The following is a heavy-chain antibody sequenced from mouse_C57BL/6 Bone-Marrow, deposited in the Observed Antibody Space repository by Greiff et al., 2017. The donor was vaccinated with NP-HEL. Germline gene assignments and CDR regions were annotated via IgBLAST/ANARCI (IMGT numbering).Heavy chain of an antibody. J-gene: IGHJ1*03. CDR3: ARDSLITTVVATLDWYFDV. CDR2: INPNNGGT. CDR1: GYTFTDYN. D-gene: IGHD1-1*01. V-gene: IGHV1-18*01. Sequence: EVQLQQSGPELVKPGASVKIPCKASGYTFTDYNMDWVKQSHGKSLEWIGDINPNNGGTIYNQKFKGKATLTVDKSSSTAYMERRSLTSEDTAVYYCARDSLITTVVATLDWYFDVWGTGTTVTVSS.